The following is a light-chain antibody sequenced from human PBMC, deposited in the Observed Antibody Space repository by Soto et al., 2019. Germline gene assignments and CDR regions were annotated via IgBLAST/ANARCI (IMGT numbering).Light chain of an antibody. Sequence: QSVLAQPASVSGSPGQSITISCTGTSXDVGSYNLVSWYQQHPGQAPKLIIYEGTKRPSGVSNRFSGSKSANTASLTISGLQPEDEADYFCCSYGGRSTYVFGSGTKVTVL. CDR3: CSYGGRSTYV. CDR2: EGT. CDR1: SXDVGSYNL. V-gene: IGLV2-23*01. J-gene: IGLJ1*01.